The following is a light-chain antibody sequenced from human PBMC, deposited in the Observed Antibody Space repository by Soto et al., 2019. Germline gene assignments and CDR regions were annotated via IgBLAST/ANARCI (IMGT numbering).Light chain of an antibody. CDR1: QSVGTY. Sequence: EIVLTQSPATLSLSPGERATLSCRAGQSVGTYLGWFQQRPGQPPRLLIYDAYIRATGVPARFSGSGSGTDFTLTIHSLQPEYFAIYYCQQRSSWPGTFGPGTRVDI. CDR2: DAY. V-gene: IGKV3-11*01. CDR3: QQRSSWPGT. J-gene: IGKJ3*01.